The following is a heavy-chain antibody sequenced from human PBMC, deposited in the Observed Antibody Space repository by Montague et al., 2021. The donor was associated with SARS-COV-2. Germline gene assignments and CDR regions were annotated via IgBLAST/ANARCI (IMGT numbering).Heavy chain of an antibody. J-gene: IGHJ3*01. CDR2: IDWENDR. CDR3: ARLNSFGDNAFDV. D-gene: IGHD3-10*01. V-gene: IGHV2-70*01. CDR1: GLSLSTSGFS. Sequence: PALVKPTQTLTLTCTFSGLSLSTSGFSVNWIRQPQGKALEWLALIDWENDRYLHTSLRTRLTISKDASKNQVVLTVTDMYPVDTATYYCARLNSFGDNAFDVWGQGTVVTVSS.